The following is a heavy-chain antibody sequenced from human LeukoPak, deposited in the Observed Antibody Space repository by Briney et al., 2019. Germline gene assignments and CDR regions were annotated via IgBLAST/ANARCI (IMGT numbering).Heavy chain of an antibody. V-gene: IGHV3-23*01. CDR1: EFTFSSYA. CDR2: ISSSGGST. D-gene: IGHD5-12*01. Sequence: GGSLRLSCAASEFTFSSYAMTRVRQAPGKGLEWISGISSSGGSTYYADSVKGRFTISRDNSKNTLYLQMNSLRSEDTAVYYCARCPMGGYDYELDYWGQGTLVTVSS. CDR3: ARCPMGGYDYELDY. J-gene: IGHJ4*02.